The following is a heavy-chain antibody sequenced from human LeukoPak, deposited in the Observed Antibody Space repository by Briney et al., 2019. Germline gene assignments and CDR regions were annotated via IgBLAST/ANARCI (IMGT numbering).Heavy chain of an antibody. CDR3: ARGYSNYAFDP. CDR1: GGSISSYY. D-gene: IGHD4-11*01. CDR2: TYYSGST. Sequence: SETLSLTCTVSGGSISSYYWSWIRQPPGKGLEWIGYTYYSGSTNYNPSLKSRVTISVDTSKNQFSLKLSSVTAADTAVYYCARGYSNYAFDPWGQGTLVTVSS. J-gene: IGHJ5*02. V-gene: IGHV4-59*08.